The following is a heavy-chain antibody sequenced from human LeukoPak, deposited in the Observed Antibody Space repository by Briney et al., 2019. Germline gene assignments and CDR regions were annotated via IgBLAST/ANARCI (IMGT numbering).Heavy chain of an antibody. CDR3: AKLPSSSGSQ. V-gene: IGHV1-69*13. CDR1: GGTFSSYA. D-gene: IGHD3-10*01. CDR2: IIPIFGTA. J-gene: IGHJ4*02. Sequence: ASVKVSCKASGGTFSSYAISWVRQAPGQGLEWMGGIIPIFGTANYAQKFQDRVTITADESTSTAYMELSSLRSEDTAVYYCAKLPSSSGSQWGQGTLVTVSS.